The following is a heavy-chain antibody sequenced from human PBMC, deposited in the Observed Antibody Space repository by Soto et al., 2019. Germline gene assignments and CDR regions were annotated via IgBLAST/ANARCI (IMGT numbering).Heavy chain of an antibody. CDR1: GFAFSDSW. D-gene: IGHD6-6*01. CDR2: TVPDGSER. Sequence: EVQLEESGGGLVQPGGSLRLSCAASGFAFSDSWMNWVRQAPGKGLEWVASTVPDGSERYYVPSVKGRFTISRDNTKTSLYLQMNSLRVDDTAIYYCARDRGFSSFDRWGQGTLVTVSS. V-gene: IGHV3-7*01. J-gene: IGHJ5*01. CDR3: ARDRGFSSFDR.